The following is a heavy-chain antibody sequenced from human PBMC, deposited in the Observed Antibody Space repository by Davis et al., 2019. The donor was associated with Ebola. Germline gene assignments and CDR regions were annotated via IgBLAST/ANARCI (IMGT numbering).Heavy chain of an antibody. CDR1: GGSISSSGYY. Sequence: MPSETLSLICAVSGGSISSSGYYWAWIRRPPGKGLEWIGSAYYSGSSGSTHYNPSLKSRVTISADTSKNQLSLRMSSVTAADTAVYYCARQSAQEYGMDVWGQGTTVAVSS. V-gene: IGHV4-39*01. CDR3: ARQSAQEYGMDV. J-gene: IGHJ6*02. CDR2: AYYSGSSGST.